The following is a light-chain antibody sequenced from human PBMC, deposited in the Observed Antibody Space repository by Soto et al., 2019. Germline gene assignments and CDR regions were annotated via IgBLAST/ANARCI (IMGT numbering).Light chain of an antibody. CDR3: QQYYNTPLT. J-gene: IGKJ4*01. CDR2: GAS. Sequence: EIVMTQSPATLSLSPGERATLSCRASESVSTNLAWYQQKAGQAPRLLIYGASTRATGIPARFSGSGSGTEFTLTISSLQSEDFAVYYCQQYYNTPLTFGGGTKVEIK. V-gene: IGKV3-15*01. CDR1: ESVSTN.